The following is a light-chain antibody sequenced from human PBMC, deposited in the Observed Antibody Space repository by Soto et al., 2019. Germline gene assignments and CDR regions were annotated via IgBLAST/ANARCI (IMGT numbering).Light chain of an antibody. CDR3: QQYDNLLRST. Sequence: DNQMTQSPSSLSASVGDRVTITCQASQDISNYLNWYQQKPGKAPKLLIYDASNLETGVPSRFSGSGSGTDFTFTISSLQPEDIATYYCQQYDNLLRSTFGQGTRLEIK. J-gene: IGKJ5*01. V-gene: IGKV1-33*01. CDR2: DAS. CDR1: QDISNY.